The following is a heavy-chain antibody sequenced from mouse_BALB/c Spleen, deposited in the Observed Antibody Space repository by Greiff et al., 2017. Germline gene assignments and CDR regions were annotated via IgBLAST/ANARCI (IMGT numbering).Heavy chain of an antibody. Sequence: EVKLMESGGGLVKPGGSLKLSCAASGFTFSSYAMSWVRQTPEKRLEWVASISSGGSTYYPDSVKGRFTISRDNARNILYLQMSSLRSEDTAMYYCARIGYYGSSSYAMDYWGQGTSVTVSS. CDR2: ISSGGST. V-gene: IGHV5-6-5*01. CDR1: GFTFSSYA. CDR3: ARIGYYGSSSYAMDY. D-gene: IGHD1-1*01. J-gene: IGHJ4*01.